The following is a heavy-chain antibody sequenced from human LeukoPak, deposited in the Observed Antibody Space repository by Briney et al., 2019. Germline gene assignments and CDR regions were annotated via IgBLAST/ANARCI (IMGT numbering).Heavy chain of an antibody. CDR3: ASQSFGRFDP. CDR2: IKVDGSVK. J-gene: IGHJ5*02. D-gene: IGHD3-16*01. V-gene: IGHV3-7*02. CDR1: GFTFSSNW. Sequence: GGSLRLSCVVSGFTFSSNWMSWVRQAPGKGLEWVGNIKVDGSVKYYVDSVKGRFTISRDNAKNSLYLQMNSLRAEDTAVYYCASQSFGRFDPWGQGTRVTVSS.